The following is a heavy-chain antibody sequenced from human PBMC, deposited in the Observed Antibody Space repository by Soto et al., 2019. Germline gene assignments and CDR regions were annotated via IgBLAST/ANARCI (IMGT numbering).Heavy chain of an antibody. CDR3: ARNPNMDV. Sequence: GESLKISCKASGYDFNIYWIAWVRQMPGKGLEWMGIIYPGDSDIRYSPSFQGQVTISADKSISTAYLQWSSLKASDTAMYYCARNPNMDVWGQGTTVTVSS. V-gene: IGHV5-51*01. CDR2: IYPGDSDI. J-gene: IGHJ6*02. CDR1: GYDFNIYW.